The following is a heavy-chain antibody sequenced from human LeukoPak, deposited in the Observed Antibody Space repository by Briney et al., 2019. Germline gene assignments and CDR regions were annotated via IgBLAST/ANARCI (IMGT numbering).Heavy chain of an antibody. J-gene: IGHJ5*02. CDR3: LRRQALRGRHRAFDP. Sequence: ASVKVSCKASGGTFSNYAISWVRQAPGQGLEWLGGIIPMFGTAKYAQKFQGRVTITTDESTTTVYMELISLRFEDTAVYYCLRRQALRGRHRAFDPWGQGTLVTVTS. CDR2: IIPMFGTA. D-gene: IGHD6-25*01. V-gene: IGHV1-69*05. CDR1: GGTFSNYA.